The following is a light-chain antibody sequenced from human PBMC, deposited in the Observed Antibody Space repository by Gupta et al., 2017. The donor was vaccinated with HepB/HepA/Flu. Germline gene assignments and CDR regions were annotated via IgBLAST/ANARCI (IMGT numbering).Light chain of an antibody. J-gene: IGKJ4*01. CDR1: PSISSY. CDR3: QQSYSTPLT. V-gene: IGKV1-39*01. CDR2: AAS. Sequence: DIQMTQSPSSLSASVGDRVTITCRASPSISSYLNWYQKKPGKATKLLIYAASSLQSGVPSRFSGSGSGTDFTLTFSSLQPEDFAAYYCQQSYSTPLTFGGGTKVEIK.